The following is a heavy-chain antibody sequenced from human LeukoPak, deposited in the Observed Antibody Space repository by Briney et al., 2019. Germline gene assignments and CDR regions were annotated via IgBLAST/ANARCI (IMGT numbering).Heavy chain of an antibody. J-gene: IGHJ6*02. V-gene: IGHV1-2*02. CDR3: ARDQGWFPPYRMDV. D-gene: IGHD6-19*01. CDR2: INPNSGGT. Sequence: SEKVSCKASGYTFTGYYMHWVRQAPGQGLEWMGWINPNSGGTNYAKKFQGRVTMTRDTSISTAYMELSRLRSDDTAVHYCARDQGWFPPYRMDVWGQGTTVTVSS. CDR1: GYTFTGYY.